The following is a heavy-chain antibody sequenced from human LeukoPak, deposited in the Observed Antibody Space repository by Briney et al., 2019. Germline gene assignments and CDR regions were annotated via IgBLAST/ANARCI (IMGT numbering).Heavy chain of an antibody. CDR1: GFTFSSYA. V-gene: IGHV3-30-3*01. Sequence: PGGSLRLSCAASGFTFSSYAMHWVRQAPGRGLEWVAVISYDGSNKYYADSVKGRFTISRDNSKNTVYLQMNSLRAEDTAVYYCARDSGYHAYFDYWGQGTLVTVSS. J-gene: IGHJ4*02. CDR2: ISYDGSNK. CDR3: ARDSGYHAYFDY. D-gene: IGHD3-22*01.